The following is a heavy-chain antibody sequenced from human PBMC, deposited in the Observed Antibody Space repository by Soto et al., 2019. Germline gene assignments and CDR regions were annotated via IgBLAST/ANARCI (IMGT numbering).Heavy chain of an antibody. CDR1: GGSIDSGGFS. CDR3: ARDSLSGYYFDY. Sequence: SETLSLTCAVSGGSIDSGGFSWNWIRQPPGKGLEWIGYIYQSGGTLYNPSLKSRVTISVDRSKNQFSLNMSSVTAADTAVYYCARDSLSGYYFDYWGLGTLVT. J-gene: IGHJ4*02. CDR2: IYQSGGT. D-gene: IGHD3-22*01. V-gene: IGHV4-30-2*01.